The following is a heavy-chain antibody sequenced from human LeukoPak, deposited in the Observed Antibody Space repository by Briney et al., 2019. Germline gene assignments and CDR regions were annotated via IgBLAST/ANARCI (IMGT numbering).Heavy chain of an antibody. V-gene: IGHV3-7*01. D-gene: IGHD1-26*01. CDR2: IKQDGSEK. Sequence: GGSLRLSCAASGFTFSSYWMSWVRQAPGKGLEWVANIKQDGSEKYYVDSVKGRFTISRDNAKNSLYLQMNCLRAEDTAVYYCARQWELLYLDNWGQGTLVTVSS. CDR3: ARQWELLYLDN. J-gene: IGHJ4*02. CDR1: GFTFSSYW.